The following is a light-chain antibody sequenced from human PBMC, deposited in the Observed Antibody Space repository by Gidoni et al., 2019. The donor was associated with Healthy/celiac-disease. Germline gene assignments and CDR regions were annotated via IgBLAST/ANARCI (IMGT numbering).Light chain of an antibody. J-gene: IGKJ5*01. CDR2: GAS. CDR3: QQYGSSPPIT. CDR1: QSVSSSY. V-gene: IGKV3-20*01. Sequence: EIVLTQSPGTLPLSPGERATLSCSASQSVSSSYLAWYQQKPGQPPRPLIYGASSSATGIPDRFSGSGSGTDFTLTISRLEPEDFAVYYCQQYGSSPPITFGQGTRLEIK.